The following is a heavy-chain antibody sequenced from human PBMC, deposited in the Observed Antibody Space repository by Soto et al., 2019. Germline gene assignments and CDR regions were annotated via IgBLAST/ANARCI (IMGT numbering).Heavy chain of an antibody. J-gene: IGHJ5*02. CDR3: ARTLPADPVYAINWFDP. Sequence: ASVKVSCKASGYTFTSYGISWVRQAPGQGLEWMGWISAYNGNTNYAQKLQGRVTMTTDTSTSTAYMELRSLRSDDTAVYYCARTLPADPVYAINWFDPWGQGTLVTVSS. CDR1: GYTFTSYG. D-gene: IGHD2-8*01. CDR2: ISAYNGNT. V-gene: IGHV1-18*04.